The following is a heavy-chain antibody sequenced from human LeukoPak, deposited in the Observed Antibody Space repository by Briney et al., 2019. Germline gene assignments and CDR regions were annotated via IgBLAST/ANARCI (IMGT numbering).Heavy chain of an antibody. D-gene: IGHD1/OR15-1a*01. CDR1: GGTFISYA. V-gene: IGHV1-69*13. Sequence: SVKVSCKASGGTFISYAISWVRQAPRQGLEWMGGIIPIFGTANYAQKFQGRVTITADESTSTAYMELSSLRSEDTAVYYCASRGGDRTSYYYYYGMDVWGQGTTVTVSS. CDR3: ASRGGDRTSYYYYYGMDV. J-gene: IGHJ6*02. CDR2: IIPIFGTA.